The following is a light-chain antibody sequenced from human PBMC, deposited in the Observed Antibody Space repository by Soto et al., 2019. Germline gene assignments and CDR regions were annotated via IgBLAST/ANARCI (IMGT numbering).Light chain of an antibody. CDR3: QQYGSLPPT. Sequence: DIQMTQSPSSLSASVGDRVTITCRASQSISSYLNWYQQKPGKAPKLLIYAASSLQSGVPSRFSGSGSGTDFTLTISSLQPEDFAVFYCQQYGSLPPTFGQGTNLEIK. V-gene: IGKV1-39*01. J-gene: IGKJ2*01. CDR2: AAS. CDR1: QSISSY.